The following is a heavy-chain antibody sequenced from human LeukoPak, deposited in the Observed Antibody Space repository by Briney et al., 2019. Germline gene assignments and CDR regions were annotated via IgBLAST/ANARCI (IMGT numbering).Heavy chain of an antibody. CDR3: AKDRYGDYPDALDY. V-gene: IGHV3-9*01. CDR2: ISWNSGSI. J-gene: IGHJ4*02. CDR1: GFTFDDYA. D-gene: IGHD4-17*01. Sequence: SGGSLRLSCAASGFTFDDYAMHWVRQAPGKGLEWVSGISWNSGSIGYADSVKGRFTISRDNAKNSLYLQMNSLRAEDTALYYCAKDRYGDYPDALDYWGQGTLVTVS.